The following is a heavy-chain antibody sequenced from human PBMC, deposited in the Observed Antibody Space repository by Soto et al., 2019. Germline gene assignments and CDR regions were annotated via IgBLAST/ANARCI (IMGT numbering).Heavy chain of an antibody. V-gene: IGHV3-48*03. J-gene: IGHJ5*02. CDR3: ARSWSRSGPTRNWFDP. CDR1: GFTFSSYE. Sequence: EVQLVESGGGLVQPGGSLRLSCAASGFTFSSYEMNWVRQAPGKGLEWVSYSSSSGSTIYYADSVKGRFTISRDNAKNSLYLQMNSLGAEDTAVYYCARSWSRSGPTRNWFDPWGQGTLVTVSS. CDR2: SSSSGSTI. D-gene: IGHD1-26*01.